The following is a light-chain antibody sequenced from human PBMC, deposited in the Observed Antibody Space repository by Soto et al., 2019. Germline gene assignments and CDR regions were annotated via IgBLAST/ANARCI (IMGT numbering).Light chain of an antibody. J-gene: IGLJ1*01. CDR2: EVV. V-gene: IGLV2-8*01. CDR1: KNDIGVYDF. CDR3: TSYAGSNTYV. Sequence: QSALTQPPSASGSPGQAITISCTGTKNDIGVYDFVSWYQHHPGKAPRLIIFEVVQRPSGVPDRFSGSKSGNTASLPVSGLQAADEADYFCTSYAGSNTYVFGSGTKLTVL.